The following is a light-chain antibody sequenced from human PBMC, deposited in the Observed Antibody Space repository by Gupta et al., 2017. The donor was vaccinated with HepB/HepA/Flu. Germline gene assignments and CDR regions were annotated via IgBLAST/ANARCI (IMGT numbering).Light chain of an antibody. CDR3: QQYNNWPQRT. J-gene: IGKJ1*01. Sequence: EIVLTQSPATLSVSPGERATLSCRASQSVSSNLAWYQQKPGQAPRLLIYGASTRVTGIPARFSGSGSGTEFTLTISSRQSEDFAVYYCQQYNNWPQRTFGQGTKVEIK. CDR1: QSVSSN. V-gene: IGKV3-15*01. CDR2: GAS.